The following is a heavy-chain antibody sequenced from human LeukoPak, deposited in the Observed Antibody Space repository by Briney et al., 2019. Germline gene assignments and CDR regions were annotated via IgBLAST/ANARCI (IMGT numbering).Heavy chain of an antibody. J-gene: IGHJ6*02. CDR1: GFTVSSNY. Sequence: GGSLRLSCAASGFTVSSNYMSWVRQAPGKGLEWVSVTYSGGSTYYADSVKGRFTISRDNSKNTLYLQMNSLRAEDTAVYYCARRPSGSYYYYGMDVWGQGTTVTVSS. CDR3: ARRPSGSYYYYGMDV. D-gene: IGHD1-26*01. CDR2: TYSGGST. V-gene: IGHV3-53*01.